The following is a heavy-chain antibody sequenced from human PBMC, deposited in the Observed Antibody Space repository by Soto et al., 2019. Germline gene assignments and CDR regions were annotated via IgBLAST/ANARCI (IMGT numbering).Heavy chain of an antibody. Sequence: QVQLVQSGAEVKKPGSSVKVSCKASGGTFSSYAISWVRQAPGQGLEWMGGIIRIFGTANYAQKFQGRVTITADESTSTAYMELSSLRSEDTAVYYCAESSSGYYYVGGEVYYYGMDVWGQGTTVTVSS. J-gene: IGHJ6*02. V-gene: IGHV1-69*12. CDR1: GGTFSSYA. D-gene: IGHD3-22*01. CDR2: IIRIFGTA. CDR3: AESSSGYYYVGGEVYYYGMDV.